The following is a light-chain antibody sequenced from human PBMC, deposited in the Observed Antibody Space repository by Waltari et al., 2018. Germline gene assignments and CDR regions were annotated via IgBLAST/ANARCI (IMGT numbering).Light chain of an antibody. CDR2: EGS. CDR3: CSYAGSTTWV. V-gene: IGLV2-23*01. J-gene: IGLJ2*01. Sequence: QSALTHPAPVSGSPGQSMTIPCTGTSSDVGRYNLVSWYQQHPGKAPKLILYEGSKRPSGVSNRFSGSKSGNTASLTISGLQAEDEADYYCCSYAGSTTWVFGGGTKVTVL. CDR1: SSDVGRYNL.